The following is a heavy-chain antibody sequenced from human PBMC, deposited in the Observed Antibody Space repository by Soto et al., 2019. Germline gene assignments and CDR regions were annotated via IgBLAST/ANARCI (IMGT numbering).Heavy chain of an antibody. CDR2: IIPIFGTA. CDR1: GGTFSSYA. CDR3: ARADYLMTTVTTYNY. Sequence: GASVKVYCKASGGTFSSYAISWVRQAPGQVLEWMGGIIPIFGTANYAQKFHGRVTITADESTSTAYMELSSLRSEDTAVYYCARADYLMTTVTTYNYWGQGTLVPVSS. J-gene: IGHJ4*02. D-gene: IGHD4-17*01. V-gene: IGHV1-69*01.